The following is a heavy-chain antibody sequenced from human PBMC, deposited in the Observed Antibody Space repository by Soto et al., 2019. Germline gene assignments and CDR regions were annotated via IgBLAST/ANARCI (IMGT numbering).Heavy chain of an antibody. CDR1: GYTFTTYD. Sequence: QVQLVQSGAEVREPGASVKVSCKASGYTFTTYDINWVRQASGQGLEWMGCMKPNSGDTGYGQKFQGRVALTRDTSTSTAYMELSGLKSEDTAVYYCVALARWGQGTLVTVSS. V-gene: IGHV1-8*01. CDR2: MKPNSGDT. CDR3: VALAR. D-gene: IGHD6-6*01. J-gene: IGHJ4*02.